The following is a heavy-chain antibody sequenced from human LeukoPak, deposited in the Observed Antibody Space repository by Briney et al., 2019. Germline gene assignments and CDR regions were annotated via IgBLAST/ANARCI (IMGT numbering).Heavy chain of an antibody. CDR1: GGSYSGYY. J-gene: IGHJ4*02. CDR2: INHSGST. Sequence: SETLSLTCAVYGGSYSGYYWSWIRQPPGKGLEWIGEINHSGSTNYNPSLKSRVTISVDTSKNQFSLKLGSVTAADTAVYYCASLSGSYEGEDYWGQGTLVTVSS. D-gene: IGHD1-26*01. CDR3: ASLSGSYEGEDY. V-gene: IGHV4-34*01.